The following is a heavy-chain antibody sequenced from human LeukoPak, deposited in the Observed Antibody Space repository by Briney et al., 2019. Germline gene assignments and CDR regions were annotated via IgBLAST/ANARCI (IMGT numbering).Heavy chain of an antibody. V-gene: IGHV3-23*01. CDR1: GFTFSSYA. Sequence: GGSLRLSCTASGFTFSSYAMNWVRQAPGKGLEWVSGIGAGGTFTYYADSVKGRFTIFRDNSRNTLYLQMSSLRAEDTAVYYCAKEFYCSTSTCSFDYWGQGALVTVSS. CDR3: AKEFYCSTSTCSFDY. D-gene: IGHD2-2*01. CDR2: IGAGGTFT. J-gene: IGHJ4*02.